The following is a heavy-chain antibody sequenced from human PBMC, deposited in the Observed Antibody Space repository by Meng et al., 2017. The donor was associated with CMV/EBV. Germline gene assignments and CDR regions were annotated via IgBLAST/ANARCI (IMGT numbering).Heavy chain of an antibody. CDR1: GGAMSSSSYY. V-gene: IGHV4-39*07. J-gene: IGHJ4*02. CDR2: IYYSGST. Sequence: QWKGPESGPGLGMPSGTRPFASTGVGGAMSSSSYYWGWSRQPPGKGLEWIGSIYYSGSTYYNPSLKSRVTISVDTSKNQFSLKLSSVTAADTAVYYCASLAGDYWGQGTLVTVSS. CDR3: ASLAGDY. D-gene: IGHD3-10*01.